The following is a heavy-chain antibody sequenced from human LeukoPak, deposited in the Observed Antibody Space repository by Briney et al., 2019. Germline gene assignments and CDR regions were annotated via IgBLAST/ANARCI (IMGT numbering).Heavy chain of an antibody. CDR1: GFTFSSYR. CDR3: ARESRIRNTVTEYNWFDP. J-gene: IGHJ5*02. CDR2: INSDGSST. V-gene: IGHV3-74*01. Sequence: GGSLRLSCAASGFTFSSYRMHWVRQAPGKGLVWVSRINSDGSSTSYADSVKGRFTISRDNAKNTLYLQMNSLRAEDTAVYYCARESRIRNTVTEYNWFDPRGQGTLVTVSS. D-gene: IGHD4-17*01.